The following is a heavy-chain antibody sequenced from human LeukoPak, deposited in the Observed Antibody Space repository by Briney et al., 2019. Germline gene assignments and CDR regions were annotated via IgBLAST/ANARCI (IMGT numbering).Heavy chain of an antibody. J-gene: IGHJ3*02. Sequence: GASVKVSCKASGYSFTDHSMHWVRQAPGQGLEWMGWINPKNGDTNYAQNFQGRVTMTRDTSISTAYMELSRLRSDDTAVYYCARDLGSYGRVGDAFDIWGQGTMVTVSS. CDR1: GYSFTDHS. CDR2: INPKNGDT. CDR3: ARDLGSYGRVGDAFDI. D-gene: IGHD5-18*01. V-gene: IGHV1-2*02.